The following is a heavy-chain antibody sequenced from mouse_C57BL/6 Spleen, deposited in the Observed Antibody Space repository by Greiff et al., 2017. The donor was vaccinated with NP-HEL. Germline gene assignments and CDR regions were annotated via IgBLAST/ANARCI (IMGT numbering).Heavy chain of an antibody. Sequence: VQLQQPGTELVKPGASVKLSCKASGYTFTSYWMHWVKQRPGQGLEWIGTINPSNGGTNYNEKIKSKATLTVHKSSGTAYVQRSSLRSEDSAVYYCESGSSHFDYWGQGTTLTVSS. D-gene: IGHD1-1*01. V-gene: IGHV1-53*01. CDR1: GYTFTSYW. J-gene: IGHJ2*01. CDR3: ESGSSHFDY. CDR2: INPSNGGT.